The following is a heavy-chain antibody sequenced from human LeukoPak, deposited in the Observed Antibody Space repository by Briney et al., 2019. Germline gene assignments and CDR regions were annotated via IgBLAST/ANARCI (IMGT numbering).Heavy chain of an antibody. Sequence: PSATLSLTCTVSGGSISSYYWSWIQQPPGKGLEWIGYIYYSGSTNYNPSLKSRVTISVDTSKNQFSLKLSSVTAADTAVYFCARQHDSSGYYSYFDYWGQGTLVTVSS. D-gene: IGHD3-22*01. CDR2: IYYSGST. V-gene: IGHV4-59*08. CDR3: ARQHDSSGYYSYFDY. J-gene: IGHJ4*02. CDR1: GGSISSYY.